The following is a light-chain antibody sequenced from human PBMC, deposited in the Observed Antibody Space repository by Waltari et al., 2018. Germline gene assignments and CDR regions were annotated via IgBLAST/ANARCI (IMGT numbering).Light chain of an antibody. CDR2: VTS. J-gene: IGKJ4*01. Sequence: DIQMTQSPSSLSASVGDRVTITCRASQSISGDLNWYQQKPGKAPEVLIYVTSSLQSGVPSRFIGIGSGTDFTITISSLQPEDFATYYCQQSYRTPPLTFGGGTKVEIK. CDR3: QQSYRTPPLT. CDR1: QSISGD. V-gene: IGKV1-39*01.